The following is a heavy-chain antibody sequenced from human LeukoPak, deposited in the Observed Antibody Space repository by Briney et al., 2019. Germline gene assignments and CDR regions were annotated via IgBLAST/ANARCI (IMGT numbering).Heavy chain of an antibody. CDR2: IYTSGST. V-gene: IGHV4-61*02. CDR1: GGSISSGSYY. D-gene: IGHD3-9*01. J-gene: IGHJ4*02. CDR3: AREVRRYDILTGYYYFDY. Sequence: SETLSLTCTVSGGSISSGSYYWSWIRQPAGKGLEWIGRIYTSGSTNYNPSLKSRVTIAVDTSKNQFSLKLSSVTAADTAVYYCAREVRRYDILTGYYYFDYWGQGTLVTVSS.